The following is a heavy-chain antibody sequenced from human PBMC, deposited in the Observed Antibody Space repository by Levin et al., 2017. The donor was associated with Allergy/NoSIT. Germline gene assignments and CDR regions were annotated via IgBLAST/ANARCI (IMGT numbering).Heavy chain of an antibody. J-gene: IGHJ6*02. CDR1: GYTFTSYD. Sequence: GESLKISCKASGYTFTSYDINWVRQATGQGLEWMGWMNPNSGNTGYAQKFQGRVTMTRNTSISTAYMELSSLRSEDTAVYYCARLGRGGWYNYYYYYGMDVWGQGTTVTVSS. V-gene: IGHV1-8*01. D-gene: IGHD6-19*01. CDR2: MNPNSGNT. CDR3: ARLGRGGWYNYYYYYGMDV.